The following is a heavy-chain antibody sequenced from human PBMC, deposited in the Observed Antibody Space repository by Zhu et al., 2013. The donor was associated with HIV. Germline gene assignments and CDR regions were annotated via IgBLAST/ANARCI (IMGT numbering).Heavy chain of an antibody. CDR3: ARGGRYSGYDFPXYYYGMDV. J-gene: IGHJ6*02. Sequence: QVQLVQSGAEVKKPGSSVKVSCKASGGTFSSYAISWVRQAPGQGLEWMGGIIPIFGTANYAQKFQGRVTITADESTSTAYMELSSLRSEDTAVYYCARGGRYSGYDFPXYYYGMDVWGQGTTVTVSS. V-gene: IGHV1-69*01. D-gene: IGHD5-12*01. CDR1: GGTFSSYA. CDR2: IIPIFGTA.